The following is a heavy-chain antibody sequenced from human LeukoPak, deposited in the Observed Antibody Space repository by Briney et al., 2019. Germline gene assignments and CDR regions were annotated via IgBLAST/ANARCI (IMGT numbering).Heavy chain of an antibody. Sequence: PGGSLRLSCAASGFTFSSYAMSWVRQAPGKGLEWVSAISGSGGSTYYADSVKGRFTISRDNSKNTLYLQMNSLRAEDTAVYYCARGLADSSGFGAFDIWGQGTMVTVSS. V-gene: IGHV3-23*01. J-gene: IGHJ3*02. CDR2: ISGSGGST. CDR3: ARGLADSSGFGAFDI. CDR1: GFTFSSYA. D-gene: IGHD3-22*01.